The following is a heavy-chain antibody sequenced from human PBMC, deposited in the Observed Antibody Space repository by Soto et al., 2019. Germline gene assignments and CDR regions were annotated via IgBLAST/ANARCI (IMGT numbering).Heavy chain of an antibody. CDR3: XXXXXXXX. Sequence: QVHLVQSGAEVKKPGASVKVSCKGSGYTFTSYDITWVRQAPGQGLXRXGXXXXHNGNTDYAQKLQGRVTVTRDTXXXXXXXXXXXXXXXXXXXXXXXXXXXXXXXGXXALXTVXS. J-gene: IGHJ4*02. CDR1: GYTFTSYD. CDR2: XXXHNGNT. V-gene: IGHV1-18*01.